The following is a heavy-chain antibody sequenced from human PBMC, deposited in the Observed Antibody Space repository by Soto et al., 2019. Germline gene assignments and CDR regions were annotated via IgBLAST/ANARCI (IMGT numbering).Heavy chain of an antibody. V-gene: IGHV3-15*01. CDR1: GFTFVNAW. CDR2: IKGKTDGWTT. D-gene: IGHD3-10*01. J-gene: IGHJ4*02. CDR3: TTGVVGGPYLPY. Sequence: PGGSLRLSCAASGFTFVNAWMTWVRQAPGKGLEWVGHIKGKTDGWTTDYAAPVKGRITISRDNSKNTLYLEMNSQRTENAAVYYCTTGVVGGPYLPYGGRGTKATFSS.